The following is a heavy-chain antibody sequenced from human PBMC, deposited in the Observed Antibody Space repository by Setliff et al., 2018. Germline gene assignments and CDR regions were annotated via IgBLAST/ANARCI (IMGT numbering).Heavy chain of an antibody. CDR2: IYPRDSDT. J-gene: IGHJ5*02. CDR1: GYSFTSHW. V-gene: IGHV5-51*01. CDR3: ARGRRDGYKGGFDP. Sequence: PGESLTLSCKGSGYSFTSHWIGWVRQMPGKGLEWMGIIYPRDSDTRYSPSFQGQVTISADKSISTAYLQWRSLKASDTAMYFCARGRRDGYKGGFDPWGQGTLVTVSP. D-gene: IGHD5-12*01.